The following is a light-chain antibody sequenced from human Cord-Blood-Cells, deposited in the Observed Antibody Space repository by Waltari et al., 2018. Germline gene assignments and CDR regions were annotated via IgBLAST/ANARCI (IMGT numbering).Light chain of an antibody. Sequence: EIVLTQSPATLSLSPGERATLSCRASQSVSSYLAWYQQKPGQAPRLLIYDASNRVTGIPASFSGSGSGTDFTLTISSLEPEDFAVYYCQQRSNWPPYTFGQGTKLEIK. J-gene: IGKJ2*01. V-gene: IGKV3-11*01. CDR1: QSVSSY. CDR2: DAS. CDR3: QQRSNWPPYT.